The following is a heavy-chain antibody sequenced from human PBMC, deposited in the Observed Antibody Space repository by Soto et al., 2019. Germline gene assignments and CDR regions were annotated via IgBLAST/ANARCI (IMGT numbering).Heavy chain of an antibody. D-gene: IGHD2-2*01. CDR3: ARAAIVVVPAAHPRGNWFDP. CDR1: GYTFTSYG. V-gene: IGHV1-18*04. J-gene: IGHJ5*02. CDR2: ISAYNGNT. Sequence: ASVKVSCKASGYTFTSYGISWVRQAPGQGLEWMGWISAYNGNTNYAQKLQGRVTTTTDTSTSTAYMELRSLRSDDTAVYYCARAAIVVVPAAHPRGNWFDPWGQGTLVTVSS.